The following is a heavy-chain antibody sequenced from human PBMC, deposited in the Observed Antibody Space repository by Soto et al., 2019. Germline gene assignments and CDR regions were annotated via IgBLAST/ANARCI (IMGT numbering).Heavy chain of an antibody. V-gene: IGHV3-33*01. J-gene: IGHJ4*02. CDR2: IWYDESNK. CDR3: ARDLVAGTSGVDY. D-gene: IGHD6-19*01. Sequence: QVQLVESGGGVVQPGRSLRLSCAASGFTFSSYGMHWVRQAPGKGLEWVAVIWYDESNKYYADSVKGRFTISRDNSKNTLYLQMNSLRAEDTAVYYCARDLVAGTSGVDYWGQGTLVTVSS. CDR1: GFTFSSYG.